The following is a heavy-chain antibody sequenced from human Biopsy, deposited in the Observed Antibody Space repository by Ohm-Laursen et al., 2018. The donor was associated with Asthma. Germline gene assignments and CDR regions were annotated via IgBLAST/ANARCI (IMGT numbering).Heavy chain of an antibody. V-gene: IGHV1-3*01. D-gene: IGHD5-12*01. Sequence: GSSVKVSYKASGYTFINYAIHWVRQAPGQRLEWMGWINAGNGNTKYSEKFQGRVTITRDTSASTAYMELSSLSSEDTAVYYCARGYSGSDRIVYYYSGLEVWGQGTTVTVSS. CDR2: INAGNGNT. J-gene: IGHJ6*02. CDR1: GYTFINYA. CDR3: ARGYSGSDRIVYYYSGLEV.